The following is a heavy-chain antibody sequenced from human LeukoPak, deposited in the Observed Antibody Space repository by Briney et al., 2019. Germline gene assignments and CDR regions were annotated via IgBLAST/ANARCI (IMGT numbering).Heavy chain of an antibody. D-gene: IGHD2-2*01. V-gene: IGHV4-61*02. J-gene: IGHJ5*02. Sequence: PSETLSLTCTVSGGSISSGSYYWSWIRQPAGKGLEWIGRIYTSGSTNYNPSLKSRVTISVDTSKNQFSLKLSSVTAADTAVYYCARDACSSTSCPLGPWGQGTLVTVSS. CDR1: GGSISSGSYY. CDR2: IYTSGST. CDR3: ARDACSSTSCPLGP.